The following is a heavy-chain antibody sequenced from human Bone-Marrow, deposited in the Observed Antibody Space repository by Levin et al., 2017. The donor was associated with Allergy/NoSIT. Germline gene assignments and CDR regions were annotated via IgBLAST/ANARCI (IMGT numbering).Heavy chain of an antibody. D-gene: IGHD3-22*01. V-gene: IGHV3-73*01. Sequence: GGSLRLSCAASGFTFSGSAMHWVRQASGKGLEWVGRIRSKANSYATAYAASVKGRFTISRDDSKNTAYLQMNSLKTEDTAVYYCTAIVVVITRGDYFDYWGQGTLVTVSS. CDR3: TAIVVVITRGDYFDY. CDR2: IRSKANSYAT. CDR1: GFTFSGSA. J-gene: IGHJ4*02.